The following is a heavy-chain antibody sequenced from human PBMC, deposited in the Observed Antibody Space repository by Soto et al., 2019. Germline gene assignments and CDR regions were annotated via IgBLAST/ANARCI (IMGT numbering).Heavy chain of an antibody. D-gene: IGHD2-15*01. Sequence: ASVKVSCKASGYTFTSYGISWVRQAPGQGLEWMGWISAYNGNTNYAQKLQGRVTMTTDTSTSTAYMELRSLRSGGTAVYYCARDGYCSGGSCPSPFWGQGTLVTVSS. CDR2: ISAYNGNT. J-gene: IGHJ4*02. CDR1: GYTFTSYG. CDR3: ARDGYCSGGSCPSPF. V-gene: IGHV1-18*01.